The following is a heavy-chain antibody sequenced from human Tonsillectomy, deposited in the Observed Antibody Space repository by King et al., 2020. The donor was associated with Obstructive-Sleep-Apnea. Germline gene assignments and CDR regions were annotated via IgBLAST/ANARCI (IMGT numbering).Heavy chain of an antibody. CDR3: AKDLGTEGFDY. V-gene: IGHV3-23*04. CDR2: ISGSGDDT. CDR1: GFTFNNYA. Sequence: VQLVESGGGLVQPGGSLRLFCAASGFTFNNYAMSWVRQAPGKGLEWVSAISGSGDDTYYADSVRGRFTISRDNSKNTVYLRMNSLRVEDTAVYYCAKDLGTEGFDYWGQGTLVAVSS. J-gene: IGHJ4*02. D-gene: IGHD2-8*02.